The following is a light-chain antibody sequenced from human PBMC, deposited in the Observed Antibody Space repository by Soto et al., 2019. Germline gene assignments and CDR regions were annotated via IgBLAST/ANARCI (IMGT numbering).Light chain of an antibody. J-gene: IGKJ1*01. CDR2: AAS. Sequence: DLQMTQSPSSVSASVGDRVTITCRASQDISTWLAWYQQKPGKAPKLLIYAASSLQTGVPSRFSGSGSGTDFTLSISSLQPEDFATYYCQQANGFPWTFGQGTKVEIK. CDR1: QDISTW. CDR3: QQANGFPWT. V-gene: IGKV1-12*01.